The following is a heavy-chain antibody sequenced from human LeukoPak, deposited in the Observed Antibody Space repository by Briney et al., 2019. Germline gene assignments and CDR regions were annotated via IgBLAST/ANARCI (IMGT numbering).Heavy chain of an antibody. CDR3: RWGLNWNEAHDY. CDR2: INHSGST. Sequence: SETLSLTCAVYGGSFSGYYWSWIRQPPGKGLEWIGEINHSGSTNYNPSLKSRVTISVDTSKNQFSLKLSSVTAADTAVYYCRWGLNWNEAHDYWGQGTLVTVSS. V-gene: IGHV4-34*01. CDR1: GGSFSGYY. D-gene: IGHD1-1*01. J-gene: IGHJ4*02.